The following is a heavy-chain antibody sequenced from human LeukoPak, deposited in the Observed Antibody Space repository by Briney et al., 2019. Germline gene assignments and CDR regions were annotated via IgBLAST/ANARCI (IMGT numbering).Heavy chain of an antibody. J-gene: IGHJ4*02. CDR2: INEDGSTT. CDR1: GFTFSSNW. D-gene: IGHD1-26*01. V-gene: IGHV3-74*01. CDR3: VRDLGGRSGH. Sequence: GGSLRLSCAASGFTFSSNWMHWVRKAPGKGLVWVSRINEDGSTTNYADSVKGRSTIFRDNAKNTLYLQMNSLRAEDTAVYYCVRDLGGRSGHWGQGTLVTVSS.